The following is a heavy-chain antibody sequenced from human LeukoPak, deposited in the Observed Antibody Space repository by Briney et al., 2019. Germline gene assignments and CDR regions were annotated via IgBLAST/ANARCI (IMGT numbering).Heavy chain of an antibody. CDR1: GFTFSSYG. CDR2: ISGNGGST. CDR3: ARPLMYYYGSETYFWFDP. Sequence: GGSLRLSCAASGFTFSSYGMSWVRQAPGKGLEWVSAISGNGGSTYYADSVKGRFAISRDTSKNTLYLQMNSLRAEDTAVYYCARPLMYYYGSETYFWFDPWGQGTLVTVSS. V-gene: IGHV3-23*01. D-gene: IGHD3-10*01. J-gene: IGHJ5*02.